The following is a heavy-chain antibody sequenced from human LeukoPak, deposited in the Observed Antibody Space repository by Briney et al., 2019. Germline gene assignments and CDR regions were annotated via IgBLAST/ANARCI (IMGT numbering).Heavy chain of an antibody. CDR2: ITGGGGNT. V-gene: IGHV3-23*01. Sequence: GGSLRPSCAASGFIFSSYSMSWVRQAPGKGLEWVSVITGGGGNTYYADSVKGRFTISKDNSKNTVYLQMSSLRVDDTAVYYCANEIRPNDYWGQGTQVTVSS. CDR1: GFIFSSYS. J-gene: IGHJ4*02. CDR3: ANEIRPNDY. D-gene: IGHD4-17*01.